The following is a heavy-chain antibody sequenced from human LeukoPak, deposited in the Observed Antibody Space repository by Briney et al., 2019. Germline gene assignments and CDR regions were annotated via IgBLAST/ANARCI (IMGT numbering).Heavy chain of an antibody. CDR1: GFTFGDYA. V-gene: IGHV3-49*03. J-gene: IGHJ4*02. D-gene: IGHD1-26*01. CDR3: TREEGGVVDY. Sequence: GGSLRLSCTASGFTFGDYAMSWFRQAPGKGLVWVGFIRSKAYGGTTEYAASVKGRFTISRDDSKSIAYPQMNSLKTEDTAVYYCTREEGGVVDYWGQGTLVTVSS. CDR2: IRSKAYGGTT.